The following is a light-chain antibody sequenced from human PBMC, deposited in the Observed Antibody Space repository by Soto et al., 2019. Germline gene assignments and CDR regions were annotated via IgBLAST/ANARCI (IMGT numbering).Light chain of an antibody. CDR3: SSYASSTTPYV. CDR1: SSDVGSYNR. Sequence: QSALTQPASVSGSPGQSITISCTGTSSDVGSYNRVSWYQQHPGKAPKLIIYEGSKRPSGVSNRFSGSKSGNTASLTISGLQSEDEADYYCSSYASSTTPYVFGTGTKVTVL. J-gene: IGLJ1*01. V-gene: IGLV2-14*02. CDR2: EGS.